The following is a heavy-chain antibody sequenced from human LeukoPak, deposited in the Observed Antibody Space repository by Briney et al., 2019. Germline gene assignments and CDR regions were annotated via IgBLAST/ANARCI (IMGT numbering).Heavy chain of an antibody. CDR3: ARRSQENRMTTANNWFDP. Sequence: SETLSLTCTGSGGSISDSYWGWIGHPPGKELAGMGYIYYSGSTKYNLSLMSRVTISIDTSRNQFSLKLSSVSAADSAVYYCARRSQENRMTTANNWFDPWGQGTLVTVSS. J-gene: IGHJ5*02. D-gene: IGHD4-17*01. CDR1: GGSISDSY. CDR2: IYYSGST. V-gene: IGHV4-59*08.